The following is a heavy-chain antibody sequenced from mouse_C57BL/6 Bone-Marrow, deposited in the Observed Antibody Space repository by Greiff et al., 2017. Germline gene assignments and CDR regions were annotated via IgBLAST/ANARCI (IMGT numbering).Heavy chain of an antibody. Sequence: QVQLQQSGAELVRPGASVTLSCKASGYTFTDYEMHWVKQTPVHGLEWIGAIDPETGGTAYNQKFKGKAILTADKSSSTAYMELRSLTSEDSAVYYCTRDEAYYGNYVRVYWGQGTTLTVSS. V-gene: IGHV1-15*01. CDR2: IDPETGGT. CDR3: TRDEAYYGNYVRVY. J-gene: IGHJ2*01. D-gene: IGHD2-10*01. CDR1: GYTFTDYE.